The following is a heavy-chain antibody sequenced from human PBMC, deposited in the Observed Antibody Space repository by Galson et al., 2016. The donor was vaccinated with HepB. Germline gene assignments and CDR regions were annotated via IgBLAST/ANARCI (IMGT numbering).Heavy chain of an antibody. V-gene: IGHV3-73*01. Sequence: SLRLSCAASGFTFSGSAMHWVRQASGKGLEWVGRIRSKVNSYATSYAASVKGRFTIPRDESKNRAYLQMNSLKTDDPAVYYCTRPTGDWNDVNWFDPWGQGTLVTVSS. CDR2: IRSKVNSYAT. J-gene: IGHJ5*02. CDR1: GFTFSGSA. D-gene: IGHD1-1*01. CDR3: TRPTGDWNDVNWFDP.